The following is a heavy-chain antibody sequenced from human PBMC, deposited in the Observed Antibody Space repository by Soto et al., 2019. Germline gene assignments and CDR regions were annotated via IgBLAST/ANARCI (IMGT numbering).Heavy chain of an antibody. J-gene: IGHJ6*02. CDR1: GFTFSSYG. Sequence: PGGSLRLSCAASGFTFSSYGMHWVRQAPGKGLEWVAVISYDGSNKYYADSVKGRFTISRDNYKNTLYLQMNSLRAEDTAVYYCAKDRYDVHYDILTGYYTSLRYYGMDVWGQGTTVTVSS. CDR3: AKDRYDVHYDILTGYYTSLRYYGMDV. V-gene: IGHV3-30*18. CDR2: ISYDGSNK. D-gene: IGHD3-9*01.